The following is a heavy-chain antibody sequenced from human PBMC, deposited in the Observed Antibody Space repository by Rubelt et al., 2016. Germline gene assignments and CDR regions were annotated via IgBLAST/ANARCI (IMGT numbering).Heavy chain of an antibody. CDR3: ARDGSEWSRDY. D-gene: IGHD3-3*01. J-gene: IGHJ4*02. CDR1: GFTFTTAG. V-gene: IGHV3-21*01. CDR2: IVYSGDHQ. Sequence: EVQLVESGGGLVKPGGSLRLSCAASGFTFTTAGMTWIRQAPGKGLEWVSTIVYSGDHQYYADSVKGRFTVYRDNARNSLFLQMNSVRADDTAVYYCARDGSEWSRDYWGQGTLVTVSS.